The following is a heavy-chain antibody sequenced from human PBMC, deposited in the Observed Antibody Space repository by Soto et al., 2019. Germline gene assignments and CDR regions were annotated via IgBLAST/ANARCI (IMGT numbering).Heavy chain of an antibody. CDR3: ARARVAGTDYYYYYGMDV. Sequence: PSETLSLTCTVSGGSIRSGGYYWSWIRQHPGKGLEWIGYIYYSGSTYYNPSLKSRVTISVDTSKNQFSLKLSSVTAADTAVYYCARARVAGTDYYYYYGMDVWGQGTTVTVSS. CDR2: IYYSGST. CDR1: GGSIRSGGYY. D-gene: IGHD6-19*01. J-gene: IGHJ6*02. V-gene: IGHV4-31*03.